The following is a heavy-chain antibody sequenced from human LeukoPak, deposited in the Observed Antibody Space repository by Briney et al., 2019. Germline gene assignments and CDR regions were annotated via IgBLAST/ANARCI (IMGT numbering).Heavy chain of an antibody. J-gene: IGHJ4*02. CDR3: ARDSGYDSGFDY. CDR2: ISSSGSTI. Sequence: PGGSLRLSCAASGFTFSSYEMNWVRQAPGKGLEWVSYISSSGSTIYYADSVKGRFTISRDNAKNSLYLQMNSLRAEDTAVYYCARDSGYDSGFDYWGQGTLVTVSS. D-gene: IGHD5-12*01. CDR1: GFTFSSYE. V-gene: IGHV3-48*03.